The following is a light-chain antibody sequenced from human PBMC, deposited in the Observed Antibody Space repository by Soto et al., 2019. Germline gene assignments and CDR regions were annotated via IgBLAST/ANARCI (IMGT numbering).Light chain of an antibody. CDR1: QSVGSY. CDR2: DAS. Sequence: LPSWASATLSCRASQSVGSYLAWYQHKPGQAPRLLISDASDRATGSPARFSGRGSETGFTLTISSLEPKEAGGYCSQQRGNWPSLTFCEGSK. V-gene: IGKV3-11*01. CDR3: QQRGNWPSLT. J-gene: IGKJ4*02.